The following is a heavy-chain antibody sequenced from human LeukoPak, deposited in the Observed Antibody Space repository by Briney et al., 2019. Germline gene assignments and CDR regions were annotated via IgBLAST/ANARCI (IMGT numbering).Heavy chain of an antibody. J-gene: IGHJ6*03. CDR3: ARPRIAAAGNVYYMDV. V-gene: IGHV5-51*01. D-gene: IGHD6-13*01. CDR1: GYRFTAYW. CDR2: IYPGDSDT. Sequence: GESLKISCKGSGYRFTAYWIGWVRQVPGKGLEWMGIIYPGDSDTRYSPSFEGQVTISADKSISTAYLQWSSLKASDTAMYYCARPRIAAAGNVYYMDVWGKGTTVTVSS.